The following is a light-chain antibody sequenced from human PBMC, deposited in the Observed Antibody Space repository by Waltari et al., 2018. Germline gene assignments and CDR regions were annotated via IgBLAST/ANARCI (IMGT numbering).Light chain of an antibody. CDR3: QQRSNVLFA. J-gene: IGKJ3*01. CDR1: EDINNY. CDR2: DAS. V-gene: IGKV1-33*01. Sequence: DIQMTQSPSSLSASIGDRVTITCQASEDINNYLNWYQQKPGKAPKLLIYDASSLESGVPSRFSGSGSGTEFTLTISSLQPDDFATYYCQQRSNVLFAFGPGTKVDFK.